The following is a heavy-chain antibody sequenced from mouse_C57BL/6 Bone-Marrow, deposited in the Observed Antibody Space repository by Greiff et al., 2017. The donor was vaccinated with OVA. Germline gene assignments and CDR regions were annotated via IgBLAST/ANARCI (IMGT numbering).Heavy chain of an antibody. CDR1: GYTFTDYN. CDR3: ARSRVTTVVAYYAMDY. V-gene: IGHV1-18*01. CDR2: INPNNGGT. D-gene: IGHD1-1*01. J-gene: IGHJ4*01. Sequence: VQLQQSGPELVKPGASVKIPCKASGYTFTDYNMDWVKQSHGKSLEWIGDINPNNGGTIYNQKFKGKATLTVDKSSSTAYMELRSLTSEDTAVYYCARSRVTTVVAYYAMDYWGQGTSVTVSS.